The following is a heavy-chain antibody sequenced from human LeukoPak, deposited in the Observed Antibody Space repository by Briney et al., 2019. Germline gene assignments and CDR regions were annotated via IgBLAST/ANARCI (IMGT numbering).Heavy chain of an antibody. J-gene: IGHJ4*02. Sequence: GGSLRLSCAASGFTFSSYSMNWVRPAPGKGLEWVSSISSSSSYIYYADSVKGRFTISRDNAKNSLYLQMNSLRAEDTAVYYCARDSNRLPDYWGQGTLVTVSS. CDR1: GFTFSSYS. D-gene: IGHD1-14*01. CDR3: ARDSNRLPDY. CDR2: ISSSSSYI. V-gene: IGHV3-21*01.